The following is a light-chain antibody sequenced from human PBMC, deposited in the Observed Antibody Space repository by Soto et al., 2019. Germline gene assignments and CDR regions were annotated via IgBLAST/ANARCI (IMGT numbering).Light chain of an antibody. J-gene: IGKJ5*01. Sequence: IVLTQSPATLSLSPGERATRSCRASQNVYTYLVWYQQKPGQAPRLLINDASIRATGVPARFTGSGSGTDFSLTIINVEPDDFALYYCQQRSTWPTFGQGTRLEIQ. CDR2: DAS. CDR1: QNVYTY. CDR3: QQRSTWPT. V-gene: IGKV3-11*01.